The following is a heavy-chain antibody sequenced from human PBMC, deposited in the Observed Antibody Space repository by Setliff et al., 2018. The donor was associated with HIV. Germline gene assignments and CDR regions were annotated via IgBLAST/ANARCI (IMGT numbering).Heavy chain of an antibody. Sequence: PSETLSLTCAVSGYSISSGYYWGWIRQPPGKGLEWIGSIYYSGSTYYNPSLKSRVTISVDTSKNQFSLKLSSVTAADTAVYYRARQPGRRNFDYWGQGTLVTVSS. D-gene: IGHD1-1*01. CDR3: ARQPGRRNFDY. J-gene: IGHJ4*02. CDR2: IYYSGST. CDR1: GYSISSGYY. V-gene: IGHV4-38-2*01.